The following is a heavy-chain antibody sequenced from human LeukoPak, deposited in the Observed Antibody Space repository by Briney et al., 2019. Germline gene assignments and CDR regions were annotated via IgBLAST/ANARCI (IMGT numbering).Heavy chain of an antibody. CDR3: ATSVRSVVVTAIAAFDI. CDR2: IYSGGST. D-gene: IGHD2-21*02. J-gene: IGHJ3*02. V-gene: IGHV3-53*01. CDR1: GFTVSSNY. Sequence: PGGSLRLSCAASGFTVSSNYMSWVRQAPGKGLEWVSVIYSGGSTYYADSVKGRFTISRDNSKNTLYLQMNSLRAEDTAVYYGATSVRSVVVTAIAAFDIWGQGTMVTVSS.